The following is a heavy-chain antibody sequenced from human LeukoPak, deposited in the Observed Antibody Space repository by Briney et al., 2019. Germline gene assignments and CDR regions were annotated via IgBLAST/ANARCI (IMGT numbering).Heavy chain of an antibody. J-gene: IGHJ4*02. CDR3: ARGVATRTDYGGKRDKFRVGRYFDY. D-gene: IGHD4-23*01. CDR1: GYTFTSYD. V-gene: IGHV1-8*01. Sequence: GASVKVSCKASGYTFTSYDINWVRQATGQGLEWMGWMNPNSGNTGYAQKFQGRVTMTRNTSISTAYMELSSLRSEDTAVYYCARGVATRTDYGGKRDKFRVGRYFDYWGQGTLVTVSS. CDR2: MNPNSGNT.